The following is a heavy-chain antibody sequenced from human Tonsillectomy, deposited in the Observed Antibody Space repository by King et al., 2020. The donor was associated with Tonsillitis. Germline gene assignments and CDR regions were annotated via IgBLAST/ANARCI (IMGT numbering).Heavy chain of an antibody. CDR3: ARVLGPTWYYDSSGCFYY. CDR2: ISWNSDSI. D-gene: IGHD3-22*01. Sequence: VQLVESGGGLVQPGRSLRLSCTASGFTFDDYAMHWVRQAPGKGLEWVSGISWNSDSIGYADSVKGRFTISRDNAKKSLYLQMNSLRAEDTALYYCARVLGPTWYYDSSGCFYYWGQGTLVTVSS. J-gene: IGHJ4*02. CDR1: GFTFDDYA. V-gene: IGHV3-9*01.